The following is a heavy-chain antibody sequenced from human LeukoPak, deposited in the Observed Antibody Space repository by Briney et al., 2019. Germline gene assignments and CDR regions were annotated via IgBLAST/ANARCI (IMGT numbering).Heavy chain of an antibody. CDR1: GYTFTSYV. Sequence: ASVKVSCKASGYTFTSYVISWVRQAPGHGLEWMGWISAYSGNTNYAQKLQGRVTMTTDTSTSTAYMELRRLRSDDTAVYYCARDAVSEGRIDYWGQGTLVTVSS. CDR2: ISAYSGNT. CDR3: ARDAVSEGRIDY. V-gene: IGHV1-18*01. D-gene: IGHD4-4*01. J-gene: IGHJ4*02.